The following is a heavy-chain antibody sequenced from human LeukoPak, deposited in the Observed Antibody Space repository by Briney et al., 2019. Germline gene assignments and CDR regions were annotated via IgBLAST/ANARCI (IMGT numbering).Heavy chain of an antibody. CDR1: GGSISSSSYY. Sequence: SETLSLTCTVSGGSISSSSYYWGWIRLPPGKGLEWIGSIYYSGSTYYNPSLKSRVTISVDTSKNQFSLKLSSVTAADTAVYYCARQGIAVAGNDAFDIWGQGTMVTVSS. D-gene: IGHD6-19*01. J-gene: IGHJ3*02. CDR3: ARQGIAVAGNDAFDI. CDR2: IYYSGST. V-gene: IGHV4-39*01.